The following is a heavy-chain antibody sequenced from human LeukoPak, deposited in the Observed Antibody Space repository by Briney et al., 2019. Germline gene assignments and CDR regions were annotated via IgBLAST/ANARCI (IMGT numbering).Heavy chain of an antibody. CDR1: GYSFTSYW. CDR2: IYPGDSDT. V-gene: IGHV5-51*01. D-gene: IGHD2-21*02. J-gene: IGHJ4*02. CDR3: ARLAYCGGDCYYYFDY. Sequence: GESLKISCKGSGYSFTSYWIGWVRQMPGKGLEWMGIIYPGDSDTRYSPSIQGQVTISADKSISTAYLQWSSLKASDTAMYYCARLAYCGGDCYYYFDYWGQGTLVTVSS.